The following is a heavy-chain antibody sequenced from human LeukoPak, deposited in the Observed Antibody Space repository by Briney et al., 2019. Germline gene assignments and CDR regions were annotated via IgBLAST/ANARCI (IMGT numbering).Heavy chain of an antibody. CDR3: ARGNDFWSGYLRSAFDI. D-gene: IGHD3-3*01. CDR2: IIPIFGTA. CDR1: GGTFSSYA. V-gene: IGHV1-69*05. J-gene: IGHJ3*02. Sequence: ASVKVSCKASGGTFSSYAISWVRQAPGQGFEWMGGIIPIFGTANYAQKFQGRVTITTDESTSTAYMGLSSLRSEDTAVYYCARGNDFWSGYLRSAFDIWGQGTMVTVSS.